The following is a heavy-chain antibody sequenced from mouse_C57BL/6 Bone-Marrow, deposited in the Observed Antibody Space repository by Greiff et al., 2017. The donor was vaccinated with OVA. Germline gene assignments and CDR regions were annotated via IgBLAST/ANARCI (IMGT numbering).Heavy chain of an antibody. D-gene: IGHD1-1*02. CDR3: ARTLYGYFDY. CDR1: GYTFTSYW. Sequence: QVQLKQPGAELVKPGASVKLSCKASGYTFTSYWMHWVKQRPGQGLEWIGMIHPNSGSTNYNEKFKSKATLTVDKSSSTAYMQLSSLTSEDSAVYYCARTLYGYFDYWGQGTTLTVSS. J-gene: IGHJ2*01. V-gene: IGHV1-64*01. CDR2: IHPNSGST.